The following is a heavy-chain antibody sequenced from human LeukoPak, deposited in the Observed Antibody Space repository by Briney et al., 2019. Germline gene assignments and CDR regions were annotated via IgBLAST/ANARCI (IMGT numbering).Heavy chain of an antibody. J-gene: IGHJ3*02. CDR2: IYYSGST. V-gene: IGHV4-59*08. Sequence: SETLSLTCTVSGGSISSYYWSWVRQPPGKGLEWIGYIYYSGSTNYNPSLKSRVTISVDTSKNQFSLKLSSVTAADTAAYYCARTYGDYVFAAFDIWGQGTMVTVSS. CDR1: GGSISSYY. CDR3: ARTYGDYVFAAFDI. D-gene: IGHD4-17*01.